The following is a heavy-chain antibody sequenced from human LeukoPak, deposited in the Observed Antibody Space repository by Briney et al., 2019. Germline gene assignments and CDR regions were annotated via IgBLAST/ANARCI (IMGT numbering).Heavy chain of an antibody. D-gene: IGHD4-23*01. CDR1: GFTFSTYW. Sequence: PGGSLRLSCAASGFTFSTYWMTWVRQAPGKGLEWVANIKQDGSDKYYEDSVKGRFTMSRDNAKNSLSLEMNGLRVEDTAVYYCANIDDGDNSGSRFRVFDMWGQGTMVTVSS. V-gene: IGHV3-7*01. CDR2: IKQDGSDK. J-gene: IGHJ3*02. CDR3: ANIDDGDNSGSRFRVFDM.